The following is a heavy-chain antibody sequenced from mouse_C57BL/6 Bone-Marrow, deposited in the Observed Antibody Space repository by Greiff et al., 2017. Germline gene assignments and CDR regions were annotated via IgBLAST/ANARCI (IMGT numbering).Heavy chain of an antibody. V-gene: IGHV1-26*01. CDR2: INPNNGGT. Sequence: VQLQQSGPEPVKPGASVKISCKASGYTFTDYYMNWVKQSHGKSLEWLGDINPNNGGTSYNQKFKGKATLTVDKSSSTAYMALRSLTSEDSAVYYCAKEWMDYYGSSNVDAYWGQGNLVTVSA. CDR1: GYTFTDYY. CDR3: AKEWMDYYGSSNVDAY. D-gene: IGHD1-1*01. J-gene: IGHJ3*01.